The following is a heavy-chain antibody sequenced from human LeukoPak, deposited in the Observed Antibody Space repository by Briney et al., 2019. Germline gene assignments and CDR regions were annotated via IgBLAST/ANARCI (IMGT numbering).Heavy chain of an antibody. CDR3: ARGLAEYGAFDI. CDR2: INANSDGT. Sequence: ASVKVSCKASGYTFTSHSITWVRQAPGQGLEWMGWINANSDGTNYAQKFQGRVTLTRDTSISTAYMELNELRSDDTAVYYCARGLAEYGAFDIWGQGTMVTVSS. J-gene: IGHJ3*02. D-gene: IGHD2/OR15-2a*01. CDR1: GYTFTSHS. V-gene: IGHV1-2*02.